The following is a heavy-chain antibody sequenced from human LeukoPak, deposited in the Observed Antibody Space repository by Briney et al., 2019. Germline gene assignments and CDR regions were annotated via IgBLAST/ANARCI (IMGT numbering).Heavy chain of an antibody. CDR1: GGSISSSSYY. Sequence: SETLSLTCTVSGGSISSSSYYWSWIRQPPGKGLEWIGYIYYSGSTNYNPSLKSRVTISVDTSKNQFSLKLSSVTAADTAVYYCASSDGYLDYWGQGTLVTVSS. CDR2: IYYSGST. D-gene: IGHD5-24*01. V-gene: IGHV4-61*01. CDR3: ASSDGYLDY. J-gene: IGHJ4*02.